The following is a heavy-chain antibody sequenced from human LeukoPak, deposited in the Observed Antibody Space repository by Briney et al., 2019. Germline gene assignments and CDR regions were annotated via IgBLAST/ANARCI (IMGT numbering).Heavy chain of an antibody. D-gene: IGHD6-13*01. J-gene: IGHJ3*02. Sequence: QTGGSLRLSCAASGFTFSSYSMNWVRQAPGKGLEWVSVIYSGGSTYYADSVKGRFTISRDNSKNTLYLQMNSLRAEDTAVYYCARGQRHSSSWYGPDAFDIWGQGTMVTVSS. CDR3: ARGQRHSSSWYGPDAFDI. V-gene: IGHV3-53*01. CDR1: GFTFSSYS. CDR2: IYSGGST.